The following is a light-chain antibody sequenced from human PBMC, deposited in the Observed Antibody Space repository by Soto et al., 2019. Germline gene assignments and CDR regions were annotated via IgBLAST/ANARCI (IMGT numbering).Light chain of an antibody. Sequence: QSALTQPASVSGSPGQSITISCTGTIDDVGAYNYVSWYQQRPGSAPQLIMYDVNNRPSGASHRFSGSKSGHTAYLTISGLQSDDEANYHCSSYTSTYSLVFGTWTKLTVL. CDR2: DVN. V-gene: IGLV2-14*03. CDR1: IDDVGAYNY. CDR3: SSYTSTYSLV. J-gene: IGLJ1*01.